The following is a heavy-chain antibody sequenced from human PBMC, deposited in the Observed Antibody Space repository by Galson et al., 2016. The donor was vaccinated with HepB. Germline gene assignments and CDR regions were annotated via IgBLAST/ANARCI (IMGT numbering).Heavy chain of an antibody. CDR1: GGSISSSGYY. D-gene: IGHD3-22*01. CDR3: ARHDYDSSGYNWFDP. V-gene: IGHV4-39*01. CDR2: IYYSGTT. J-gene: IGHJ5*02. Sequence: SETLSLTCTVSGGSISSSGYYWGWIRQPPGKGLEWIGRIYYSGTTYYNPSLKSRVTISLDTPKNQFSLKLRSVTAADTAMYYCARHDYDSSGYNWFDPWGQGTLVTVSS.